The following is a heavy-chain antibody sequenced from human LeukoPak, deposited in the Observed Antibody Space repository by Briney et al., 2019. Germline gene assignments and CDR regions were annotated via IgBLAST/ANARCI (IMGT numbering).Heavy chain of an antibody. V-gene: IGHV3-11*01. Sequence: GGSLRLSGAASGFTFSDYYMSWIRQAPGKGLEWVSYISSSGSTIYYADSVKGRFTISRDNAKNSLYLQMNSLRAEDTAVYYCARAVDYDFWSGYIGPFDYWGQGTLVTVSS. CDR1: GFTFSDYY. D-gene: IGHD3-3*01. J-gene: IGHJ4*02. CDR3: ARAVDYDFWSGYIGPFDY. CDR2: ISSSGSTI.